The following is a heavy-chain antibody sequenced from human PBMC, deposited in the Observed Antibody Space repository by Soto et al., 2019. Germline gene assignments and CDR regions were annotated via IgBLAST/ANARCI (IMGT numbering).Heavy chain of an antibody. D-gene: IGHD3-16*01. CDR3: ARGGACLGY. Sequence: EVQPVESGGGLVQPGGSLRLSCAASGFTFSTSWMHWVRQAPGKGLVWVSRISGDGSSTNYADSVKGRFTISRDNAKNMRYRQMTGLRFDGAAVYYGARGGACLGYWGQGTLVTVSS. CDR1: GFTFSTSW. CDR2: ISGDGSST. V-gene: IGHV3-74*01. J-gene: IGHJ4*02.